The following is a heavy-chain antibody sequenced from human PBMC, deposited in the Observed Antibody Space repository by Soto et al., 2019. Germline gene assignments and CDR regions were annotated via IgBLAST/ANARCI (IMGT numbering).Heavy chain of an antibody. Sequence: EVKLVESGGGLAQPGGSLRLSCAASGFTFSSDWMHWVRQAPGKGLVWVARINTGGSDTSYADSVKGRFTISRNNVKNTLYLQMNSLRVEDTAVFYCIRDRPGPQHYLDYWGQGNMVTVSS. D-gene: IGHD6-6*01. J-gene: IGHJ4*02. CDR2: INTGGSDT. CDR3: IRDRPGPQHYLDY. CDR1: GFTFSSDW. V-gene: IGHV3-74*01.